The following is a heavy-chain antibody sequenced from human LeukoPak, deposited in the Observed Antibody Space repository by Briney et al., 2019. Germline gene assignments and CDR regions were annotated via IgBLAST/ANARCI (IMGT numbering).Heavy chain of an antibody. Sequence: GGSLRLPCEASGFTVSSNYMNWVRQAPGKGLEWVSAISGSGGSTYYADSVKGRFTISRDNSKNTLYLQMNSLRAEDTAVYYCAKSLAGDYWGQGTLVTVSS. J-gene: IGHJ4*02. V-gene: IGHV3-23*01. CDR1: GFTVSSNY. CDR3: AKSLAGDY. D-gene: IGHD6-19*01. CDR2: ISGSGGST.